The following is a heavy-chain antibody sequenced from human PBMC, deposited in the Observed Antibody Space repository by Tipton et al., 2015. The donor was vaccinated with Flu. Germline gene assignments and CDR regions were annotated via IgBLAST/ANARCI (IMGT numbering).Heavy chain of an antibody. CDR1: GGSFSGYY. CDR3: ARDLGSSGSFDY. J-gene: IGHJ4*02. V-gene: IGHV4-34*01. CDR2: INHSGST. Sequence: LRLSCAVYGGSFSGYYWSWIRQPPGKGLEWIGEINHSGSTNYNPSLKSRVTISVDTSKNQFSLRLSSVTAADTAVYYCARDLGSSGSFDYWGQGTLVTVSS. D-gene: IGHD6-13*01.